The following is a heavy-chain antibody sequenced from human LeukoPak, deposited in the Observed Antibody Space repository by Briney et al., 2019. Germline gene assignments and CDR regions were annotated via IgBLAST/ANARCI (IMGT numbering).Heavy chain of an antibody. Sequence: GRSLRLSCTASGFTFGDYAMSWVRQAPGKGLEWVGFIRSKAYGGTTEYAASVKGRFTISRDDSKSIAYLQMNSLKTEDTAVYYCTRPYCSGTSCYPRYWYFDLWGRGTLVTVSS. V-gene: IGHV3-49*04. CDR1: GFTFGDYA. J-gene: IGHJ2*01. D-gene: IGHD2-2*01. CDR2: IRSKAYGGTT. CDR3: TRPYCSGTSCYPRYWYFDL.